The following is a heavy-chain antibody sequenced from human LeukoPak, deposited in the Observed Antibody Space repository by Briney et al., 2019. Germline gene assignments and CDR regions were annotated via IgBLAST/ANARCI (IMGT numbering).Heavy chain of an antibody. CDR3: VRTRGGGNYGSSSRYYFDY. Sequence: PGGSLRLSCAASGFTFTRYWMTWVRQAPGKGLECVANIKQDGSEKHYVDSVKGRFTISRDNAKNSLYLQMNSLRAEDTAVYYCVRTRGGGNYGSSSRYYFDYWGRGTLATVSS. D-gene: IGHD3-10*01. J-gene: IGHJ4*02. V-gene: IGHV3-7*01. CDR1: GFTFTRYW. CDR2: IKQDGSEK.